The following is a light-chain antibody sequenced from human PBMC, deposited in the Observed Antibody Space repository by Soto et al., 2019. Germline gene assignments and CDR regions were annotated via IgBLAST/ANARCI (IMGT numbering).Light chain of an antibody. J-gene: IGKJ3*01. CDR3: QQYDTSPFT. Sequence: EIVLTQSPGTLSLSPGERATLSCRASQSVYSNYLAWYQQKPGQTPRLLIYGASSRATGIPDWFSGSGSGTDFTLTISRLETEDFAVYYCQQYDTSPFTFGPGTKVDVK. CDR2: GAS. V-gene: IGKV3-20*01. CDR1: QSVYSNY.